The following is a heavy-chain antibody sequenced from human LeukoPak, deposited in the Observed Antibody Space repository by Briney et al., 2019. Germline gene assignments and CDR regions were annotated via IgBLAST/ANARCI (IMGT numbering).Heavy chain of an antibody. CDR2: ISGSGGST. D-gene: IGHD6-6*01. Sequence: GGSLRLSCAASGFIFSSYWMSWVRQAPGKGLEWVSAISGSGGSTYYADSVKGRFTISRDNSKNTLYLQMNSLRAEDTAVYYCAKGKGAARPPYYYYYYMDVWGKGTTVTVSS. V-gene: IGHV3-23*01. CDR3: AKGKGAARPPYYYYYYMDV. CDR1: GFIFSSYW. J-gene: IGHJ6*03.